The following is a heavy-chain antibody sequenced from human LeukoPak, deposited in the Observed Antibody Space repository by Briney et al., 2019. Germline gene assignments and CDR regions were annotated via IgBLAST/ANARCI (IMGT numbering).Heavy chain of an antibody. CDR3: ASYGEFDY. J-gene: IGHJ4*02. Sequence: SETLSLTCTVSGGSISSYYWSWIRQPPGKGLEWIGYIYYSGSTNYNPSLKSRVTISVDTSKNQFSLKLSSVTAADTAVYYCASYGEFDYWGQGTLVTVSS. V-gene: IGHV4-59*01. CDR1: GGSISSYY. D-gene: IGHD3-10*01. CDR2: IYYSGST.